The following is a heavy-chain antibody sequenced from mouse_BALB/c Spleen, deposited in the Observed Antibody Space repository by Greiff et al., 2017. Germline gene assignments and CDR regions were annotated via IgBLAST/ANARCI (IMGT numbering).Heavy chain of an antibody. CDR2: SRNKANDYTT. D-gene: IGHD4-1*01. CDR3: ARDWGLTGTFYAMDY. J-gene: IGHJ4*01. V-gene: IGHV7-1*02. CDR1: GFTFSDFY. Sequence: EVKLMESGGGLVQPGGSLRLSCATSGFTFSDFYMEWVRQPPGKRLEWIAASRNKANDYTTEYSASVKGRFIVSRDTSQSILYLQMNALRAEDTARYYGARDWGLTGTFYAMDYWGQGTSVTVSS.